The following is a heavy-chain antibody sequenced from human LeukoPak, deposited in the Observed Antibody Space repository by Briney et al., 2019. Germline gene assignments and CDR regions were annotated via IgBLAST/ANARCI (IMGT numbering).Heavy chain of an antibody. CDR3: ARLRDTMVRGVTIHNLLSYYGMDV. V-gene: IGHV4-39*01. Sequence: SETLSLTCTVSGGSISGSSYYWGWIRQPPGKGLEWIGTIYYSGSTYYNPSLKSRVTISVDTSKNQFSLKLSSVTAADTAVYYCARLRDTMVRGVTIHNLLSYYGMDVWGQGTTVTVSS. D-gene: IGHD3-10*01. CDR2: IYYSGST. J-gene: IGHJ6*02. CDR1: GGSISGSSYY.